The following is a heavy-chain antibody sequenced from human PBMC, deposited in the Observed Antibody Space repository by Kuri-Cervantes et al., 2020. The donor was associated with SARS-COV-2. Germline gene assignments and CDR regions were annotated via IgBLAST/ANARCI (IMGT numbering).Heavy chain of an antibody. CDR2: ISSSGSTI. D-gene: IGHD3-9*01. V-gene: IGHV3-11*04. Sequence: SLKISFASSGFTFSDYYMSWIRQAPGKGLEWVSYISSSGSTIYYADSVKGRFTISRDNAKNSLSLQMNSLRAEDTAVYYCARVNYDILTGAYYYYYMDVWGKGTTVTVSS. CDR1: GFTFSDYY. J-gene: IGHJ6*03. CDR3: ARVNYDILTGAYYYYYMDV.